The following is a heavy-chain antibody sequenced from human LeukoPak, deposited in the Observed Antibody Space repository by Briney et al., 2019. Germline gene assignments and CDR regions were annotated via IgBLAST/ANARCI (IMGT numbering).Heavy chain of an antibody. J-gene: IGHJ3*02. CDR1: GYSFTSYW. CDR3: ARPGDSSGYRMDDAFDI. D-gene: IGHD3-22*01. CDR2: IYPGDSDT. V-gene: IGHV5-51*01. Sequence: GESLKISCKGSGYSFTSYWIGWVRQMPGKGLEWMGIIYPGDSDTRYSPSFQGQVTISADKSISTAYLQWSSLKASDTAMYYCARPGDSSGYRMDDAFDIWGQGTMVTVSS.